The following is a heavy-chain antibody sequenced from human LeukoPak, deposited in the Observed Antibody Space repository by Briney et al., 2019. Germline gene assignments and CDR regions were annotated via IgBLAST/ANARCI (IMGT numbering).Heavy chain of an antibody. D-gene: IGHD3-22*01. J-gene: IGHJ4*02. V-gene: IGHV3-48*03. Sequence: GGSLRLSCVVSGFTFSSYEMNWVRQAPGKGLEGVSFIDRSGSAMYYADSVKGRFTISRDNSKNTLSLQLNSLRAEDTAVFYCAKAHDRNEIDHWGQGTLVTVSS. CDR2: IDRSGSAM. CDR3: AKAHDRNEIDH. CDR1: GFTFSSYE.